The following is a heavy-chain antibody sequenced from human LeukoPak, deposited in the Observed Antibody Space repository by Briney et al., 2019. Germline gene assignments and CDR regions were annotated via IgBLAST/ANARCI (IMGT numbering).Heavy chain of an antibody. CDR1: GGIFTTYA. J-gene: IGHJ3*02. D-gene: IGHD1/OR15-1a*01. Sequence: GASVKVSCKSSGGIFTTYALSWVRQAPGQGLEWMGGIIPIFDTFGTPNYAQKFQGRVTITTDESTSTAYMGLSSLRSEDTAVYYCARGTAYDAFDIWGQGTMVTVSS. V-gene: IGHV1-69*05. CDR3: ARGTAYDAFDI. CDR2: IIPIFDTFGTP.